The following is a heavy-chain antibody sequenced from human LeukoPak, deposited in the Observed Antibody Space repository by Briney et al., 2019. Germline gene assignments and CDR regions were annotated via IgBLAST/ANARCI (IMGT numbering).Heavy chain of an antibody. CDR1: GFTFSNYW. V-gene: IGHV3-7*01. Sequence: GSLRLSCAASGFTFSNYWMSWVCQGPGKGLEWVANIKHDGSEKYYIDSVKGRFTISRDNAKNSVYLQMNRLRAEDTAVYYCARVRREMKRSLGRTTEYSYYYYMDVWGKGTTVTVSS. CDR3: ARVRREMKRSLGRTTEYSYYYYMDV. J-gene: IGHJ6*03. CDR2: IKHDGSEK. D-gene: IGHD1/OR15-1a*01.